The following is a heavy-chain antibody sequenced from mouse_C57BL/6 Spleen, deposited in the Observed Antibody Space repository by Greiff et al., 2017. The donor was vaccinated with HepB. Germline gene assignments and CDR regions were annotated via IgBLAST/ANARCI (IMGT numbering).Heavy chain of an antibody. CDR1: GYTFTSYW. D-gene: IGHD1-1*01. CDR3: AIDDYHSSSYWYFDV. CDR2: IHPSDSDT. V-gene: IGHV1-74*01. Sequence: QVQLQQPGAELVKPGASVKVSCKASGYTFTSYWMHWVKQRPGQGLEWIGRIHPSDSDTNYNQKFKVKATLTVDKSSSTAYLQLSSLTSADSAVYYCAIDDYHSSSYWYFDVWGTGTTVTVSS. J-gene: IGHJ1*03.